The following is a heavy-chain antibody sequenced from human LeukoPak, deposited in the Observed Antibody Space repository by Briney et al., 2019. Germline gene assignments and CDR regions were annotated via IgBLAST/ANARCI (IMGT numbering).Heavy chain of an antibody. V-gene: IGHV3-43*02. Sequence: GGSLRLSCAASGFTFDDYAMHWVRQAPGKGLEWVSLISGDGGSTYYADSVKGRFTISRDNSKNSLYLQMNSLRTEDTALYYCAKDSYYYDSSGYYFRIPSDYWGQGTLATVSS. CDR2: ISGDGGST. CDR1: GFTFDDYA. J-gene: IGHJ4*02. CDR3: AKDSYYYDSSGYYFRIPSDY. D-gene: IGHD3-22*01.